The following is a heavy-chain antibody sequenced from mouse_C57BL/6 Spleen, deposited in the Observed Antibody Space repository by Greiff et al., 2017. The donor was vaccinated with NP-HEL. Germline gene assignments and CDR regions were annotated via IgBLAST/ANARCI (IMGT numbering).Heavy chain of an antibody. CDR1: GFSLSTSGMG. CDR3: ARHYYGSSYEGVYFDY. V-gene: IGHV8-12*01. D-gene: IGHD1-1*01. Sequence: QVTLKESGPGILQSSQTLSLTCSFSGFSLSTSGMGVSWIRQPSGKGLEWLAHIYWDDDKRYNPSLKSRLTISKDTSRNQVFLKITSVDTADTATYYCARHYYGSSYEGVYFDYWGQGTTLTVSS. J-gene: IGHJ2*01. CDR2: IYWDDDK.